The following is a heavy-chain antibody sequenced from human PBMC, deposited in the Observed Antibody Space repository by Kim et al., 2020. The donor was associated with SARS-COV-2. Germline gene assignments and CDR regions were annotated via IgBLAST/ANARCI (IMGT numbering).Heavy chain of an antibody. Sequence: ASVKVSCKASGYTFTGYYMHWVRQAPGQGLEWMGRINPNSGGTNYAQKLQGRVTMTRDTSISTAYMELSRLRSDDTAVYYCAATTWIQLWFGLPDFDYWGQGTLVTVSS. CDR2: INPNSGGT. CDR1: GYTFTGYY. D-gene: IGHD5-18*01. V-gene: IGHV1-2*06. CDR3: AATTWIQLWFGLPDFDY. J-gene: IGHJ4*02.